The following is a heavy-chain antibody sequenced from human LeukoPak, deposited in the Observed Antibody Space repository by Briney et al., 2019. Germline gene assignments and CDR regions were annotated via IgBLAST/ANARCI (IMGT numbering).Heavy chain of an antibody. Sequence: SETLSLTCAVFGGSFSGYYWIWIRQPPGKGLEWIGEINHSGSINYNSSLKSRVTISVDTSKNQFSLKVSSVTAADTAVYYCARSVEGYCSGGSCYSYYYYMDVWGKGTTVTVSS. V-gene: IGHV4-34*01. J-gene: IGHJ6*03. CDR3: ARSVEGYCSGGSCYSYYYYMDV. CDR2: INHSGSI. D-gene: IGHD2-15*01. CDR1: GGSFSGYY.